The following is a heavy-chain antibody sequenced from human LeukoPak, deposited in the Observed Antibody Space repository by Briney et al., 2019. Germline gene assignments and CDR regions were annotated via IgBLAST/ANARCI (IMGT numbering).Heavy chain of an antibody. CDR3: AKRVSSGYHRYFDY. V-gene: IGHV3-23*01. CDR1: GFTFSSYA. Sequence: GGSLRLSCAASGFTFSSYAMSWVRQAPGKGLEWVSAISGSGGSTYYADSVKGRFTISRDNSKNTLYLQMNSLRAEGTAVYYCAKRVSSGYHRYFDYWGQGTLVTVSS. D-gene: IGHD3-22*01. CDR2: ISGSGGST. J-gene: IGHJ4*02.